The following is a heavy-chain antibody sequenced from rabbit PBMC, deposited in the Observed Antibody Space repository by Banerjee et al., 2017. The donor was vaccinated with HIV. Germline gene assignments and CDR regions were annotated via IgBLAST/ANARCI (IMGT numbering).Heavy chain of an antibody. Sequence: QSLEESGGDLVKPGASLTLTCTASGFSFSSSYWVCWVRQAPGKGLEWIACIYAGVSGSTYYASWAKGRFTISKTSSTTVTLQMTSLTAADTAAYFCARGSSDYHYFNLWGPGTLVTVS. CDR1: GFSFSSSYW. CDR3: ARGSSDYHYFNL. J-gene: IGHJ4*01. V-gene: IGHV1S40*01. CDR2: IYAGVSGST. D-gene: IGHD1-1*01.